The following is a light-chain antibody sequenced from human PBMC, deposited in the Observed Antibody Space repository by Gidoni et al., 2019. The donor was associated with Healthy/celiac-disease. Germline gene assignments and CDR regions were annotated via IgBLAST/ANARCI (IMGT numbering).Light chain of an antibody. J-gene: IGKJ5*01. Sequence: DIQMTQSPSSLSASVGDRVTIPCRASPSISSYLNWYQPKPGKAPKLLIYAASSLQSGVPSRFSGSGSGTDFTLTISSLQPEDFATYYCQQSYSTPFTFGQGTRLEIK. CDR1: PSISSY. CDR3: QQSYSTPFT. CDR2: AAS. V-gene: IGKV1-39*01.